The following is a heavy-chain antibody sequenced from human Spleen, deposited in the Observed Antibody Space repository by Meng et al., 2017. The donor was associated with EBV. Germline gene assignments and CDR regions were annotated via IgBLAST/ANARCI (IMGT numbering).Heavy chain of an antibody. CDR2: IYHSGST. J-gene: IGHJ4*02. CDR1: GGSISSSNW. D-gene: IGHD6-19*01. V-gene: IGHV4-4*02. Sequence: HEAGSGLVEASGNRSLICAVSGGSISSSNWWSWVRQAQGKGLEWIGEIYHSGSTNYNPYIKSRVTISVDKSKNQFSLKLSSVTAADTAVYYCARDVGIAVAASFDYWGQGTLVTVSS. CDR3: ARDVGIAVAASFDY.